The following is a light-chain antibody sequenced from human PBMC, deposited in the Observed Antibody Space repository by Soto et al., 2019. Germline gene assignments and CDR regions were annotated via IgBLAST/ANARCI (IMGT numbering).Light chain of an antibody. Sequence: QSALTQPPSASGSPGQSVTISCTGTNNDIGGYNYVSWYQHHPGKAPQLIIYEVTKRPSGVLNRFSGSKSGNTASLTVAGIQTYEEAEYFCSSYAGSSNLVFGTGTKLTVL. CDR1: NNDIGGYNY. J-gene: IGLJ1*01. CDR3: SSYAGSSNLV. V-gene: IGLV2-8*01. CDR2: EVT.